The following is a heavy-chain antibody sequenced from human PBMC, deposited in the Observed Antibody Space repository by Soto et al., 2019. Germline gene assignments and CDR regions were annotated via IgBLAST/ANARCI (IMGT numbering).Heavy chain of an antibody. CDR3: AKLPRIAADGDRRNYYYGMDV. V-gene: IGHV3-30*18. CDR2: ISYDGSNK. J-gene: IGHJ6*02. D-gene: IGHD6-13*01. CDR1: GFTFSSYG. Sequence: GGSLRLSCAASGFTFSSYGMHWVRQAPGKGLEWVAVISYDGSNKYYADSVKGRFTISRDNSKNTLYLQMNSLRAEDTAVYYCAKLPRIAADGDRRNYYYGMDVWGQGTTVTVSS.